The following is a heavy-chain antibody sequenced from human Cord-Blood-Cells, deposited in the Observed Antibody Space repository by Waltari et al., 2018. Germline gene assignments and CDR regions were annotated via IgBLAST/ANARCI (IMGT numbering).Heavy chain of an antibody. D-gene: IGHD5-18*01. CDR1: GYTFTSYD. CDR3: ARVDSYGYNWFDP. J-gene: IGHJ5*02. Sequence: QVQLVQSGAEVKKPGASVKVSCKASGYTFTSYDINWVRQATGQGLEWIGWMNPNRGNTGYAQEFQGRVTITRNTSISTAYMELSSLRSEDTAVYYCARVDSYGYNWFDPWGQGTLVTVSS. CDR2: MNPNRGNT. V-gene: IGHV1-8*03.